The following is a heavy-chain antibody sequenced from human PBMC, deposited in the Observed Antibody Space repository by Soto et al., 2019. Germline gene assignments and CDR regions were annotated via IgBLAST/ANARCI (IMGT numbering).Heavy chain of an antibody. D-gene: IGHD5-12*01. CDR1: GFTFESYW. Sequence: PGGSLRLSCVGSGFTFESYWMTWVRQSPGKGLEWVANIKYDGSEKNYVDSVKGRFTISRDNAKKSLFLQMDSLRAEDTAVYYCARELRYSFGLSYFWGQGTQVTVSS. CDR3: ARELRYSFGLSYF. V-gene: IGHV3-7*01. CDR2: IKYDGSEK. J-gene: IGHJ4*02.